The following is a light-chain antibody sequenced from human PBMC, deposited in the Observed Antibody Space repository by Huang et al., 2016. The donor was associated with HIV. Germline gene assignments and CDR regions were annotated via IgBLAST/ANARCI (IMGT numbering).Light chain of an antibody. CDR1: QTIGKY. Sequence: DIQMPQFPTPLSASVEDRVNLTCRACQTIGKYLNWDEQKSGRAPKLLFYGASNLQSGVPSRFSGRGSGTHFSLTINSLQPDDSAIYYCQQSYRTPRTFGQGTNLEI. CDR2: GAS. J-gene: IGKJ2*01. CDR3: QQSYRTPRT. V-gene: IGKV1-39*01.